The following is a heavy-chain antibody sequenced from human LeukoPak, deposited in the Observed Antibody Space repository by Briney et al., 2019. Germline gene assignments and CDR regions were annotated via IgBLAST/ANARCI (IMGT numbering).Heavy chain of an antibody. Sequence: PSGTLSLTCTVSGGSISNSNWWSWVRQTPGKGLEWIGEIYHSGSTNYSPSLKSRVTISVDKSKNQYSLNLSSVTAADTAVYYCARDPPRGYGMDVWGPGITVTVSS. V-gene: IGHV4-4*02. J-gene: IGHJ6*02. CDR3: ARDPPRGYGMDV. CDR1: GGSISNSNW. CDR2: IYHSGST.